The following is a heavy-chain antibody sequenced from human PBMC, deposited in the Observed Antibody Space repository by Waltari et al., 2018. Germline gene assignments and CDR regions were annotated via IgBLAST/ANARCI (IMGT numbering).Heavy chain of an antibody. J-gene: IGHJ3*02. Sequence: QVQLVQSGAEVKKPGASVKVSCKVSGYTLTELSMHWVRPAPGKGLEWMGGFDPEDGETTYAQKFQGRVTMTEDTSTDTAYMELSSLRSEDTAVYYCAIGLRCLEWLLKANAFDIWGQGTMVTVSS. CDR3: AIGLRCLEWLLKANAFDI. V-gene: IGHV1-24*01. CDR1: GYTLTELS. D-gene: IGHD3-3*01. CDR2: FDPEDGET.